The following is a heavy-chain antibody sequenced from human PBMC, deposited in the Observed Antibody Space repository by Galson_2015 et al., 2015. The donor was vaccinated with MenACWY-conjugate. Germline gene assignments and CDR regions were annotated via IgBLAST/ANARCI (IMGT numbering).Heavy chain of an antibody. CDR1: GFTFSSYG. V-gene: IGHV3-33*01. J-gene: IGHJ6*02. CDR3: ARGHIAAAGTGGGDYYYYGMDV. CDR2: IWSDGRNK. Sequence: SLRLSCAASGFTFSSYGMHWVRQAPGKGQEWVAVIWSDGRNKYYADSVKGRFTISRGNSKNTLYLQMNSLRAEDTAVYYCARGHIAAAGTGGGDYYYYGMDVWGQGTTVTVSS. D-gene: IGHD6-13*01.